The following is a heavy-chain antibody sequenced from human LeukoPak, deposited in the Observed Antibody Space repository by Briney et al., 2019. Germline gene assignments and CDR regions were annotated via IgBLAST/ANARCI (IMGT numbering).Heavy chain of an antibody. CDR3: ARVRREGSGSKAFGY. CDR2: ISSSSSYI. Sequence: GGSLRLSCAASGFTFSSYSMNWVRQAPGKGLEWVSSISSSSSYIYYADSVKGRFTISRDNAKNSLYLQMNSLRAEDTAVYYCARVRREGSGSKAFGYWGQGTLVTVSS. J-gene: IGHJ4*02. D-gene: IGHD3-10*01. CDR1: GFTFSSYS. V-gene: IGHV3-21*01.